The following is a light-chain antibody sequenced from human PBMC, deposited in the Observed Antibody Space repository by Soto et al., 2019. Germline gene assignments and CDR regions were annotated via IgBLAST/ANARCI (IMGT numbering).Light chain of an antibody. V-gene: IGLV2-11*01. J-gene: IGLJ2*01. CDR2: DVS. CDR3: CSYAGSSVV. CDR1: SSDVGGYNY. Sequence: QSALTQPPSVSGSPGQSITISCTGTSSDVGGYNYVSWYQQHPGKAPKLMIYDVSKRPSGVPDRFSGSKSGNTASLTISGLEDEEAADYCCCSYAGSSVVFGGGTKLTVL.